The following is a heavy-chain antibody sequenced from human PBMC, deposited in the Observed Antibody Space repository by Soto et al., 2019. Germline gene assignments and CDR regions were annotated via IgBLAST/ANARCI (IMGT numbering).Heavy chain of an antibody. CDR2: MNPNSGHG. V-gene: IGHV1-8*01. CDR1: GYAFSSND. CDR3: ARMATSGTLNWFDP. Sequence: RASVKVSCKASGYAFSSNDISWVRHVTGQGLEWMGWMNPNSGHGGYAQKFQGRVTMTRDTSTSTAYMELSSLASDDTAIYYCARMATSGTLNWFDPWGQGTLVTVSS. J-gene: IGHJ5*02.